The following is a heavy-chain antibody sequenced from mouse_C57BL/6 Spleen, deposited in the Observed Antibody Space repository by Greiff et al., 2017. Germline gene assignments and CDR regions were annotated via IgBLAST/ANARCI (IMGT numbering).Heavy chain of an antibody. D-gene: IGHD2-12*01. CDR1: GFTFSSYA. V-gene: IGHV5-9-1*02. CDR3: TRDSHYFDY. Sequence: EVQLQQSGEGLVKPGGSLKLSCAASGFTFSSYAMSWVRQTPEKRLEWVAYISSGGDYIYYADTVKGRFTISRDNARNTLYLQMSSLKSEDTAMYYCTRDSHYFDYWGQGTTLTVSS. J-gene: IGHJ2*01. CDR2: ISSGGDYI.